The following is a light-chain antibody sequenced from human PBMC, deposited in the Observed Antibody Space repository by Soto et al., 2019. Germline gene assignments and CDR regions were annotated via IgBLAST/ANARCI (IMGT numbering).Light chain of an antibody. CDR3: QQYDYSVWT. CDR1: QSVSNNY. Sequence: EIVLTQSPGTLSLSPGERATLSCRASQSVSNNYLAWYQQKPGQAPRLLIYGASRRATGIPDRFSGSGSGTDFTLTISRLEPEDLAVYYCQQYDYSVWTFGQGTKVDIK. V-gene: IGKV3-20*01. J-gene: IGKJ1*01. CDR2: GAS.